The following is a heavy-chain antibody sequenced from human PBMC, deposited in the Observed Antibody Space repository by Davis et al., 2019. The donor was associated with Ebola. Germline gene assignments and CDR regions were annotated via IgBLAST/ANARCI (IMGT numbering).Heavy chain of an antibody. CDR1: GYKLTSYA. CDR3: ARDIGSSYASGSYSKYDY. V-gene: IGHV1-18*01. J-gene: IGHJ4*02. CDR2: INPYNGNT. D-gene: IGHD3-10*01. Sequence: AASVKVSCKASGYKLTSYAMNWVRQAPGQGLEWMGWINPYNGNTDYAQKFQGRLMVTTDTSTNTAYMDLRSLRSDDTAVYYCARDIGSSYASGSYSKYDYWGQGSLVTVSS.